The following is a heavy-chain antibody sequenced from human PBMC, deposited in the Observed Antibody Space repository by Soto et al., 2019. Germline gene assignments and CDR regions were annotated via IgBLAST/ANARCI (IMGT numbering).Heavy chain of an antibody. CDR2: SSGDESSI. J-gene: IGHJ4*02. CDR1: AFTLTRQR. V-gene: IGHV3-74*01. CDR3: ATVGGGGSGSYFDS. D-gene: IGHD3-10*01. Sequence: GGSLRLSCVGSAFTLTRQRVHCVRPAPAKGLVWVSRSSGDESSIVYADSVKGRFTLSRDNAKNTLYLQMNSLRAEDTAVYYCATVGGGGSGSYFDSWGQGTLVTVSS.